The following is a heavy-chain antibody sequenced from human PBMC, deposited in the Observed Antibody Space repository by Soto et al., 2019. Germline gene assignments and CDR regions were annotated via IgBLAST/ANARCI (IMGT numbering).Heavy chain of an antibody. CDR2: IYAAGHT. CDR3: ARAIVTPGTYYIDV. D-gene: IGHD4-4*01. CDR1: GFNVGTNY. V-gene: IGHV3-66*01. J-gene: IGHJ6*03. Sequence: EVRLVESGGGLVQPGESLRLSCEASGFNVGTNYISWVRQSPGKGLEWVSVIYAAGHTYYPDSVKGRFTISRDKSLNTVSLQMSSLRVDDTAVYYCARAIVTPGTYYIDVWGKGTTVTVSS.